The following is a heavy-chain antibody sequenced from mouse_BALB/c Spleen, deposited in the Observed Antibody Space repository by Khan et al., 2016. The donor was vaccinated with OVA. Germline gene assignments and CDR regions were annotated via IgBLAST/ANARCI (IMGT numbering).Heavy chain of an antibody. CDR1: GFNIKDTY. CDR3: THSLLPAAMDY. J-gene: IGHJ4*01. V-gene: IGHV14-3*02. D-gene: IGHD1-2*01. CDR2: IDPANDKT. Sequence: VRLQQSGAEFVKPGASVKLSCTASGFNIKDTYIHWVKQRPEQGLEWIGRIDPANDKTNYDPKFQGKATITADTSSNTAYLHFSSLTSEDTVDYYGTHSLLPAAMDYWGQGTSVTVSS.